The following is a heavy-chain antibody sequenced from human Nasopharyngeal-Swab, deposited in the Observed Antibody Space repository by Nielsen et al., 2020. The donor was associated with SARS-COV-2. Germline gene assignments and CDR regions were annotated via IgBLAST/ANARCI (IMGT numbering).Heavy chain of an antibody. Sequence: ESLKISCTVSGGSISSYYWSWIRQPPGKGLEWIGYIYYSGSTNYNPSLKSRVTISVDTSKNQFSLKLSSVTAADTAVYYCARGREVRGVIITPYGMDVWGQGTTVTVSS. CDR2: IYYSGST. J-gene: IGHJ6*02. D-gene: IGHD3-10*01. CDR1: GGSISSYY. CDR3: ARGREVRGVIITPYGMDV. V-gene: IGHV4-59*13.